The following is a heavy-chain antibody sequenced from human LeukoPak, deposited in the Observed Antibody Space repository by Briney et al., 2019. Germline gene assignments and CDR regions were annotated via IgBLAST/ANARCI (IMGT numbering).Heavy chain of an antibody. V-gene: IGHV4-38-2*01. J-gene: IGHJ3*01. CDR3: ARGFCSSIDCYNDAFDF. CDR1: GYSISSGFY. CDR2: IYGGGST. Sequence: SETLSLTCAVSGYSISSGFYWVWIRPSPGKGLEWLASIYGGGSTYYNPALKYPLTISLATSKNHFSVNLTSVTAADTAVYYCARGFCSSIDCYNDAFDFWGQGTMVTVSS. D-gene: IGHD2-2*02.